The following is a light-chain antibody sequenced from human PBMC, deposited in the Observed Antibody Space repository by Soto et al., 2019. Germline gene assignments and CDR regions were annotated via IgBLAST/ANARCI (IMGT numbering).Light chain of an antibody. CDR2: AAS. CDR3: LQAYNLPRT. CDR1: QGIKND. V-gene: IGKV1-6*01. Sequence: AVQMTQSPSSLFASLGDKVTITCRASQGIKNDLAWYHQKPGRAPRLLIFAASTLQSGVPSRFSGSGAGTDFTLTISSLQPEDFATYYCLQAYNLPRTFGQGTKV. J-gene: IGKJ1*01.